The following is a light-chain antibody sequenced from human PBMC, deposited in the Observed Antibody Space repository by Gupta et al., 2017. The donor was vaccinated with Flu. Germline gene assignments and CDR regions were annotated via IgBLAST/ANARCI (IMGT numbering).Light chain of an antibody. CDR1: ALPKQY. CDR3: QSADSSGTYV. Sequence: SGDALPKQYAYWYQQKPGQAPLLVIYKDSERPSGIPERFSGSSSGTTVTLTISGVQAEDEADYYCQSADSSGTYVFGTGTKVTVL. J-gene: IGLJ1*01. CDR2: KDS. V-gene: IGLV3-25*03.